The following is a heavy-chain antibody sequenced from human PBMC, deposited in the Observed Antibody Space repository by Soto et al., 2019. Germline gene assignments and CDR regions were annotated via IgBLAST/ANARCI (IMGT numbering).Heavy chain of an antibody. CDR2: LIPIFGAA. J-gene: IGHJ5*02. V-gene: IGHV1-69*01. CDR1: GGTFTNYV. Sequence: QVQLVQSGAEVRKPGSSVKVSCKISGGTFTNYVISWLRQAPGQGLEWMGGLIPIFGAANLAQKFQGRVTITADESTSTVNMELSSLTSEDTVVYYCARGRSSPNFDPWGQGTLVTVSS. CDR3: ARGRSSPNFDP. D-gene: IGHD6-6*01.